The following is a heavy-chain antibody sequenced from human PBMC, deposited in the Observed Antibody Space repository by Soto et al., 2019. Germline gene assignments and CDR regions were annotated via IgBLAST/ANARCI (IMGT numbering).Heavy chain of an antibody. CDR3: AKDPSYYDFWSGYYDY. V-gene: IGHV3-23*01. D-gene: IGHD3-3*01. Sequence: GGSLRLSCAASGFTFSSYAMSWVRQAPGKGLEWVSAISGSGGSTYYADSVKGRFTISRDNSKNTLYLQMNSLRAEDTAVYYCAKDPSYYDFWSGYYDYWGQGTLVTVSS. CDR1: GFTFSSYA. CDR2: ISGSGGST. J-gene: IGHJ4*02.